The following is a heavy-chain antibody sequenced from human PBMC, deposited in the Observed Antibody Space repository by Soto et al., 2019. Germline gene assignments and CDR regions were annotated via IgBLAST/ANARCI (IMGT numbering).Heavy chain of an antibody. CDR3: TTDNGQLLFGVDAFDI. D-gene: IGHD2-2*01. CDR1: GFTFSNAW. CDR2: IKSKTDGGTT. J-gene: IGHJ3*02. Sequence: EVQLVESGGDLVKPGGSLRLSCAASGFTFSNAWMSWVRQAPGKGLEWVGRIKSKTDGGTTDYAAPVKGRFPISRDDSKNTLYLQMNSMKTEDTAVYYCTTDNGQLLFGVDAFDIWGQGTMVTVSS. V-gene: IGHV3-15*01.